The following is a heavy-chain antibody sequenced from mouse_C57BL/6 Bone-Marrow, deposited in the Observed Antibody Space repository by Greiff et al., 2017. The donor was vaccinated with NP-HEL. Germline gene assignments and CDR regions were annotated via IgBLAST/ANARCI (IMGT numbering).Heavy chain of an antibody. CDR3: TRDPFFYGYDVGFAY. D-gene: IGHD2-2*01. CDR2: ISSGGDYI. CDR1: GFTFSSYA. Sequence: EVKLMESGEGLVKPGGSLKLSCAASGFTFSSYAMSWVRQTPEKRLEWVAYISSGGDYIYYADTVKGRFTISRDNARNTLYLQMSSLKSEDTAMYYCTRDPFFYGYDVGFAYWGQGTLVTVSA. V-gene: IGHV5-9-1*02. J-gene: IGHJ3*01.